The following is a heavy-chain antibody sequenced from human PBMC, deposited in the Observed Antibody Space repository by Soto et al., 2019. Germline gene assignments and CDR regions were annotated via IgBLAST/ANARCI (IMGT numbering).Heavy chain of an antibody. V-gene: IGHV1-8*01. CDR2: MNPKSGYT. D-gene: IGHD1-26*01. J-gene: IGHJ4*02. CDR3: ASVLGSVDY. CDR1: GYTFSNYD. Sequence: QVQLVQSGAEVKKPGTAVRISCKTSGYTFSNYDINWVRQAAGQGLEWMGWMNPKSGYTGSARKFQGRVTMTRATSMTTAYMELSSLRSEDTAVYYCASVLGSVDYWGQGTLVTVSS.